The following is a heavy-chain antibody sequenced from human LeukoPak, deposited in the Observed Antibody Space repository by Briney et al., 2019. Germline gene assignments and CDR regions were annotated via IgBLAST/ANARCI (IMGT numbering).Heavy chain of an antibody. CDR3: ARGWGDYYGSGGYYYYYYGMDV. CDR2: IYYSGST. Sequence: SETLSLTCTVSGGSISSYYWSWIRQPPGKGLEWIGYIYYSGSTNYNPSLKSRVTISVDTSKNQFSLKLSSVTAADTAVYYCARGWGDYYGSGGYYYYYYGMDVWGQGTTVTVSS. D-gene: IGHD3-10*01. J-gene: IGHJ6*02. V-gene: IGHV4-59*01. CDR1: GGSISSYY.